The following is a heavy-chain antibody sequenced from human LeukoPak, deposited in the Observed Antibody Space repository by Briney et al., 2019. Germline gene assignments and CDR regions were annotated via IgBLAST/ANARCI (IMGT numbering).Heavy chain of an antibody. Sequence: SETLSLTCTVSGVSISSYYWSWIRQPPGKGLKWIGCIFNTGSTYYKPSLKSRATISVDTSKNQFSLKLSSVTAADTAVYYCARDSGAAAGTFVDWGQGTLVSVSS. D-gene: IGHD6-13*01. CDR1: GVSISSYY. J-gene: IGHJ4*02. CDR3: ARDSGAAAGTFVD. CDR2: IFNTGST. V-gene: IGHV4-59*12.